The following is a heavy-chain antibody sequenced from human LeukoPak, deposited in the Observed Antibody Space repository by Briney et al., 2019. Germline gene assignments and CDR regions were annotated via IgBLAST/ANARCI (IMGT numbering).Heavy chain of an antibody. V-gene: IGHV4-34*01. D-gene: IGHD6-13*01. CDR1: GGSFSGYY. J-gene: IGHJ6*02. Sequence: ETLSLTCAVYGGSFSGYYWSWIRQPPGKGLEWIGEINHSGSTNYNPSLKSRVTISVDTSKNQFSLKLSSVTAADTAVYYCARAGANIAEGFYYGMDVWGQGTTVTVSS. CDR3: ARAGANIAEGFYYGMDV. CDR2: INHSGST.